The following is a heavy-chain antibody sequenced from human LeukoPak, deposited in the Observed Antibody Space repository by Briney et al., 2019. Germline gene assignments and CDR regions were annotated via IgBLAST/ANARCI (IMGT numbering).Heavy chain of an antibody. D-gene: IGHD3-10*01. Sequence: PSETLSLTCTVSGGSISSSSYSWGWIRQPPGKGLEWIGSIYYSGSTYYNPSLKSRVTISVDTSKNQFSLKLSSVTAADTAVYYCARHDDFDYYGSGSYQYWGQGTLVTVSS. CDR1: GGSISSSSYS. CDR2: IYYSGST. V-gene: IGHV4-39*01. CDR3: ARHDDFDYYGSGSYQY. J-gene: IGHJ4*02.